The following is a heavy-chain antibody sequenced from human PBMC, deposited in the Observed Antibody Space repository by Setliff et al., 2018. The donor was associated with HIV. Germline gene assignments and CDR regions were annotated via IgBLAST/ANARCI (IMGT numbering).Heavy chain of an antibody. CDR2: IKEGGSEI. CDR1: GFTFSDYW. CDR3: ARLSPPDDYGDLGGIDY. Sequence: GGSLRLSCAASGFTFSDYWMSWVRQAPGKGLEWVASIKEGGSEIYYVDSVKGRFTISRDNARTSLYLEMSSLRAEDTAVYYCARLSPPDDYGDLGGIDYWGQGTLVTVSS. D-gene: IGHD4-17*01. V-gene: IGHV3-7*01. J-gene: IGHJ4*02.